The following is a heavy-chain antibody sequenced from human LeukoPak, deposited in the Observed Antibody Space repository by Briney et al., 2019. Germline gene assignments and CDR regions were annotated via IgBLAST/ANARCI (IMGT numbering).Heavy chain of an antibody. D-gene: IGHD6-13*01. CDR1: GFTFSSYA. CDR2: ISGSGGST. Sequence: GGSLRPSCAASGFTFSSYAMSWVRQAPGKGLEWVSAISGSGGSTYYADSVKGRFTISRDNSKNTLYLQMNSLRAEDTAVYYCAKDRGDSSRGGEYYFDYWGQGTLVTVSS. CDR3: AKDRGDSSRGGEYYFDY. V-gene: IGHV3-23*01. J-gene: IGHJ4*02.